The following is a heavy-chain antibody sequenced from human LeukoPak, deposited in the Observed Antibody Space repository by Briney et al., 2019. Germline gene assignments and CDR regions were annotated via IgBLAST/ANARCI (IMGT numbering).Heavy chain of an antibody. D-gene: IGHD2-2*01. V-gene: IGHV4-39*01. CDR3: ARSYCSSTSCQSYWYFDL. CDR1: GGSISSSSYY. Sequence: SETLSLTCTVSGGSISSSSYYWGWIRQPPGKELEWIGSIYYSGSTYYNPSLKSRVTISVDTSKNQFSLKLSSVTAADTAVYYCARSYCSSTSCQSYWYFDLWGRGTLVTVSS. CDR2: IYYSGST. J-gene: IGHJ2*01.